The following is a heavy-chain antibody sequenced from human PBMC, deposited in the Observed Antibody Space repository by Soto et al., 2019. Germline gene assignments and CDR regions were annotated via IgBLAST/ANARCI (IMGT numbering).Heavy chain of an antibody. V-gene: IGHV3-23*01. CDR1: GFTFSSCA. Sequence: GGSLRLSCAASGFTFSSCAMSWVRQAPGKGLEWVSTISGSGTSTYYADSVKGRFTLSRDNSNNTLYLQMNSLRAEDTAVYYCATDRMRGYYDSSAYYNYFDYWGQGTLVTVSS. CDR3: ATDRMRGYYDSSAYYNYFDY. CDR2: ISGSGTST. D-gene: IGHD3-22*01. J-gene: IGHJ4*02.